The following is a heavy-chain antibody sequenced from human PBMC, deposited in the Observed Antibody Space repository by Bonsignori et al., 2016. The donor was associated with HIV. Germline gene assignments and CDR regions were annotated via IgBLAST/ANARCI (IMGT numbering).Heavy chain of an antibody. CDR2: ISSSGTTI. J-gene: IGHJ3*01. CDR3: ARDQGISWPSYDAFDL. V-gene: IGHV3-11*01. D-gene: IGHD6-13*01. Sequence: RQAPGKGLEWISYISSSGTTIIYADSVKGRFALSRDNAKNSLSLQMNSLRAEDTAVYYCARDQGISWPSYDAFDLWGQGTMVTVSS.